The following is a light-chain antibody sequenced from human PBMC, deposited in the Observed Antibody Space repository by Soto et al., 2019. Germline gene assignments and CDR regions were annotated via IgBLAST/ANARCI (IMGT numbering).Light chain of an antibody. CDR2: YTS. V-gene: IGKV3-15*01. CDR3: QQYNIWPPLYT. Sequence: DIVMTQSPATLSLSPGDRATLSCWASLTVSTNLAWYQQKPGQAPRLLIYYTSTRATGIPARFSGSGSAKEFTLTISSLQPEDSAVYYCQQYNIWPPLYTFGQGTKL. J-gene: IGKJ2*01. CDR1: LTVSTN.